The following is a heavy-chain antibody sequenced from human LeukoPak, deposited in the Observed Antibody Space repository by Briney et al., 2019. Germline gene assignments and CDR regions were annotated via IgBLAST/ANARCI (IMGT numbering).Heavy chain of an antibody. CDR3: ARMILLSSGGDY. CDR2: IYHSGST. D-gene: IGHD6-19*01. CDR1: GGSISSSSYY. V-gene: IGHV4-39*07. Sequence: NPSETLSLTCTVSGGSISSSSYYWGWIRQPPGKGLEWIGSIYHSGSTYYNPSLKSRVTISVDTSKNQFSLKLSSGTAADTAVYYCARMILLSSGGDYWGQGTLVTVSS. J-gene: IGHJ4*02.